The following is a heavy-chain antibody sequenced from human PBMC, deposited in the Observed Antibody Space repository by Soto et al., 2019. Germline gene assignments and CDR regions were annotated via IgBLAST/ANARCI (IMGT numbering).Heavy chain of an antibody. CDR3: ARGGYDCSGYLPHVRAFRDHYGMDV. J-gene: IGHJ6*02. V-gene: IGHV1-69*02. Sequence: QVQLVQSGAEVKKPGSSVKVSCKASGGTFSSYTISWVRQAPGQGLEWMGRIIPILGIANYAQKFQGRVTNTAGKFTSAAYLELSSLRSEDTAVYYCARGGYDCSGYLPHVRAFRDHYGMDVLGQGTTVTVS. D-gene: IGHD3-22*01. CDR1: GGTFSSYT. CDR2: IIPILGIA.